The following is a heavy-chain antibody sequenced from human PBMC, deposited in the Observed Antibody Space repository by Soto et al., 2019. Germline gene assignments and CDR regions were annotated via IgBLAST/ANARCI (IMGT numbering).Heavy chain of an antibody. V-gene: IGHV3-30*18. Sequence: PGGSLRLSCAASGFTFSSYGMHWVRQAPGKGLEWVALISYDGSNKYYADSVKGRFTISRDNSKNTLYLQMNSLRAEDTAVYYCAKDRVYYYGSGSFHPDYWGQGTLVTVSS. CDR3: AKDRVYYYGSGSFHPDY. J-gene: IGHJ4*02. CDR1: GFTFSSYG. D-gene: IGHD3-10*01. CDR2: ISYDGSNK.